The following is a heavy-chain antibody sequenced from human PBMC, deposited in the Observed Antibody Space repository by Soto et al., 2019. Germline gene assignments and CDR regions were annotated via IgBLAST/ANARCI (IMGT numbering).Heavy chain of an antibody. CDR3: ARDGYYDFWSGYSRLYYYYYGMDV. CDR2: VSPGGDVS. Sequence: PGGSLRLSCAASGFTFSSFVMNWVRQAPGKGLEWVSTVSPGGDVSHYTDSVKGRFTISRDNSKNTLYLQMNSLRAEDTAVYYCARDGYYDFWSGYSRLYYYYYGMDVWGQGTTVTVSS. CDR1: GFTFSSFV. J-gene: IGHJ6*02. D-gene: IGHD3-3*01. V-gene: IGHV3-23*01.